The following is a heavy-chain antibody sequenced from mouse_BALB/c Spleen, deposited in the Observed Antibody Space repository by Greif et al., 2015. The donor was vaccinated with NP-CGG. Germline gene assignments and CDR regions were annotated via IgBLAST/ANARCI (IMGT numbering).Heavy chain of an antibody. CDR1: GLSLTSYG. Sequence: QVQLKESGPGLVQPSQSLSITCTVSGLSLTSYGVHWVRQSPGKGLEWLGVIWSGGSTDYNAAFISRLSISKDNSKSQVFFKMNSLQANDTAIYYCARNYGGGYYYAMDYWGQGTSVTVSS. J-gene: IGHJ4*01. CDR2: IWSGGST. CDR3: ARNYGGGYYYAMDY. V-gene: IGHV2-2*02. D-gene: IGHD1-1*01.